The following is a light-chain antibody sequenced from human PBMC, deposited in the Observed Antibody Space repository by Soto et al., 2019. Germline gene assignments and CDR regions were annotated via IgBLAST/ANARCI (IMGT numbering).Light chain of an antibody. CDR2: DVN. V-gene: IGLV2-11*01. CDR1: SSDVGGYEY. Sequence: QSALTQPRSVSGSPGQSVTISCTGTSSDVGGYEYVSWYQQDQGKAPQLMIYDVNKRPSGVPDRFSGSKSGNTASLTISGLQAEDETDYYCCSYAGSYTWEFVGVTSSPS. J-gene: IGLJ3*02. CDR3: CSYAGSYTWE.